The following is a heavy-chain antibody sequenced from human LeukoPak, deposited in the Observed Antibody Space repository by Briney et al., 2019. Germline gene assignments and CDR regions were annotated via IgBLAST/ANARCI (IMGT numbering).Heavy chain of an antibody. CDR2: FDPEDGET. CDR1: GYTLTELS. V-gene: IGHV1-24*01. CDR3: AIADASVVRGVISGMDV. D-gene: IGHD3-10*01. J-gene: IGHJ6*04. Sequence: ASVKVSCKVSGYTLTELSMHWVRQAPGKGLEWMGDFDPEDGETLYAQKFQGRVTMTEDTSTDTAYMELSSLRSEDTAVYYCAIADASVVRGVISGMDVWGKGTTVTVSS.